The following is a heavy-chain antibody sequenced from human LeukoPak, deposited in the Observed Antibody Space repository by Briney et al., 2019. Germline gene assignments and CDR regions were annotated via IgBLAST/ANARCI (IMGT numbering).Heavy chain of an antibody. D-gene: IGHD3-10*01. CDR2: IYYRGRT. V-gene: IGHV4-59*08. J-gene: IGHJ4*02. CDR1: GGSICGYY. CDR3: RRQAGATYYFDY. Sequence: SETLSLTCTVSGGSICGYYWSWLRQPPGNGLVWRGYIYYRGRTNYNPSLKSRVTISVATSKTHFSLMRSSVTDANTAVYYFRRQAGATYYFDYWGQGTLVTVSS.